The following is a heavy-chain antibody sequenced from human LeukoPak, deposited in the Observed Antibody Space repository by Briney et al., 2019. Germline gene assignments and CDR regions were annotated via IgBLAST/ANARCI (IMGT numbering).Heavy chain of an antibody. V-gene: IGHV4-39*01. CDR3: ARHEPNYDFWTGYYFDY. CDR1: GGSISSYY. CDR2: IYYSGST. Sequence: SETLSLTCTVSGGSISSYYWSWIRQPPGKGLEWIGSIYYSGSTYYNPSLKSRVTISVDTSKNQFSLKLSSVTAADTAVYYCARHEPNYDFWTGYYFDYWGQGTLVTVSS. J-gene: IGHJ4*02. D-gene: IGHD3-3*01.